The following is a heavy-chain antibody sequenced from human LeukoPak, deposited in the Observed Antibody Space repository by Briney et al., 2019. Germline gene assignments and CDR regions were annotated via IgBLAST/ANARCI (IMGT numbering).Heavy chain of an antibody. D-gene: IGHD4-11*01. CDR2: ISYDGSNK. Sequence: GGSLRLSCAASGFTFSSYAMHWVRQAPGKGLEWVAVISYDGSNKYYADSVKGRFTISRDNSKNTLYLQMNSLRAEDTAVYYCARVVDHDYSDYYLDYWGQGTLVTVSS. J-gene: IGHJ4*02. CDR3: ARVVDHDYSDYYLDY. V-gene: IGHV3-30*04. CDR1: GFTFSSYA.